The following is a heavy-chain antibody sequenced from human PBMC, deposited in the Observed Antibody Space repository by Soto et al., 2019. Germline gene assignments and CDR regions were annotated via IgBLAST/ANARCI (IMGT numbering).Heavy chain of an antibody. Sequence: SETLSLTCAVYGGSFSSGGYSWSWIRQPPGKGLEWIGYIYHSGSTYYNPSLKSRVTISVDRPKNQFSLKLSSVTAADTAVYHCARGGGSPYHNHEFDFWGQGTLVTVSS. CDR3: ARGGGSPYHNHEFDF. CDR1: GGSFSSGGYS. CDR2: IYHSGST. V-gene: IGHV4-30-2*01. D-gene: IGHD6-13*01. J-gene: IGHJ4*02.